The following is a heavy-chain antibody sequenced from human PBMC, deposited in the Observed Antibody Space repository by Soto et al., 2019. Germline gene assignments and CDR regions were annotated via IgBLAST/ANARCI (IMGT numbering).Heavy chain of an antibody. CDR1: GFPFSSYA. CDR2: ISGSGSTK. V-gene: IGHV3-23*01. Sequence: GGSLRLSCVASGFPFSSYAMTWVRHVSGKGLECVSGISGSGSTKYYADSVEGRFTISRDNSKSTVYLQMNSLRAEDTAVYYCAKEGGYDYPEYFGMDVWGQGTPVTVYS. CDR3: AKEGGYDYPEYFGMDV. D-gene: IGHD5-12*01. J-gene: IGHJ6*02.